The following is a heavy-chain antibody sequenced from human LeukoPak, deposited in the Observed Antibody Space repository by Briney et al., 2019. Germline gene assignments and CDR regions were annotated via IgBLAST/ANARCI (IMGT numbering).Heavy chain of an antibody. V-gene: IGHV1-69*04. Sequence: SVKVSCKASGGTFSSYAISWVRQAPGQGLEWMGRIIPILGIANYAQKFQGRVTITADKSTSTAYMELSSLRSEDTAVYYCARDYDILTGLLAYYGMGVWGQGTTVTVSS. D-gene: IGHD3-9*01. CDR2: IIPILGIA. CDR1: GGTFSSYA. J-gene: IGHJ6*02. CDR3: ARDYDILTGLLAYYGMGV.